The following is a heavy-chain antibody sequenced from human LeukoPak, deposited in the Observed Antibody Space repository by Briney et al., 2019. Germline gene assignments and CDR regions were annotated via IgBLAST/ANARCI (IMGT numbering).Heavy chain of an antibody. Sequence: GGSLRLSCTTSGFTFDFYAMHWVRQAPGKELEWVAVMSYDGRYRYYADSAKGRFTISRDNSKRTLYLEMSSLRPEDTALYYCARSELYYGSESYYHLDYWGHGTLVTVSS. CDR1: GFTFDFYA. CDR2: MSYDGRYR. V-gene: IGHV3-30*03. CDR3: ARSELYYGSESYYHLDY. J-gene: IGHJ4*01. D-gene: IGHD3-10*01.